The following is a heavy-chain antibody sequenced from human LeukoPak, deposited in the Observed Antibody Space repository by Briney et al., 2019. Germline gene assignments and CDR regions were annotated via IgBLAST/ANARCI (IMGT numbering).Heavy chain of an antibody. CDR1: GYTFTGYY. CDR2: INPNSGGT. V-gene: IGHV1-2*04. CDR3: ARRGYSYGPYYFDY. Sequence: ASVKVSCKASGYTFTGYYMHWVRQAPGQGLEWMGWINPNSGGTNYAQKFQGWVTMTRDTSISTAYMELSRLRSDDTAVYYCARRGYSYGPYYFDYWGQGTLVTVSS. J-gene: IGHJ4*02. D-gene: IGHD5-18*01.